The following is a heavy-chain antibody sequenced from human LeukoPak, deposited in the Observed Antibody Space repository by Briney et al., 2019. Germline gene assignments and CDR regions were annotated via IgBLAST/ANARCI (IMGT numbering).Heavy chain of an antibody. V-gene: IGHV1-18*03. CDR3: ARDPSGAALGY. J-gene: IGHJ4*02. CDR2: ISAYNGNT. CDR1: GYTFTSYG. Sequence: ASVKVSCKASGYTFTSYGISCVRQAAGQGLEWMGWISAYNGNTNYAQKLQGRVTMTTDTSTRSAYMELRSLRSDDMAVYYCARDPSGAALGYWGQGTLVTVSS. D-gene: IGHD6-6*01.